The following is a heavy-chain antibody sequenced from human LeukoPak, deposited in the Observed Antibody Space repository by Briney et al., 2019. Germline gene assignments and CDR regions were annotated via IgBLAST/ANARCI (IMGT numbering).Heavy chain of an antibody. V-gene: IGHV3-23*01. CDR2: INGLGNNT. Sequence: GGSLRLSCAASGLTISSYAMSWVRQAPGKGLEWVSAINGLGNNTYYADFVKGRLTISRDNSKNTVYLKMNSLKINETSVYFYAKERVSRGFNCFCAWGQEGLVTVSS. J-gene: IGHJ5*02. CDR3: AKERVSRGFNCFCA. CDR1: GLTISSYA. D-gene: IGHD5-12*01.